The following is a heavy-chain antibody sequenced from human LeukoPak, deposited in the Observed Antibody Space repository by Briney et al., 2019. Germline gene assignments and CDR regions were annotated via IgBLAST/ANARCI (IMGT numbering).Heavy chain of an antibody. CDR3: ARDLHDYGDY. J-gene: IGHJ4*02. V-gene: IGHV3-30*02. Sequence: PGGSLRLSCAASGFTFSSYGMHWVRQAPGKGLEWVAFIRYDGSNKYYADSVKGRFTISRDNAKNTLYLQMNSLRAEDTAVYYWARDLHDYGDYWGQGTLVTVSS. CDR2: IRYDGSNK. CDR1: GFTFSSYG.